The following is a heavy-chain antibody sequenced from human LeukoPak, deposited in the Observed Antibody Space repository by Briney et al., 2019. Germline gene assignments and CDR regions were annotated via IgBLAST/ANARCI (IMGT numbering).Heavy chain of an antibody. CDR3: ARSRMVRGVTTALGPKSPHGMDV. CDR2: INPSGST. J-gene: IGHJ6*04. V-gene: IGHV4-34*01. Sequence: SETLSLTCAVYGGSFSGYYWSWIRQPPGKGLEWIGEINPSGSTNYNPSLKSRVTISVDTSKNQFSLKLSSVTAADTAVYYCARSRMVRGVTTALGPKSPHGMDVWGKGTTVTVSS. D-gene: IGHD3-10*01. CDR1: GGSFSGYY.